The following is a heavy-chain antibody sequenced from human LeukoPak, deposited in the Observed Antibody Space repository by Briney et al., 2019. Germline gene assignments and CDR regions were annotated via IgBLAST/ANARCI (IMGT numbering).Heavy chain of an antibody. V-gene: IGHV7-4-1*02. Sequence: GASVKVSCKASRYTFTSYAMNWVRQAPGQGLEWMGWINTNTGNPTYAQGFTGRFVFSLDTSVSTAYLQISSLKAEDTAVYYCARGLQYDYVWGSYLDYWGQGTLVTVSS. CDR3: ARGLQYDYVWGSYLDY. CDR1: RYTFTSYA. D-gene: IGHD3-16*02. J-gene: IGHJ4*02. CDR2: INTNTGNP.